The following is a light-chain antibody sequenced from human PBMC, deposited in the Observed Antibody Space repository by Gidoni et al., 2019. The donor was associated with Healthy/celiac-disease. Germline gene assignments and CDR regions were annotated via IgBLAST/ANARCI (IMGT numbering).Light chain of an antibody. J-gene: IGKJ1*01. CDR1: QSISSW. CDR2: KAS. V-gene: IGKV1-5*03. CDR3: QQYNSPWT. Sequence: DIQMTQSPSTLSASLGDRVTITCRASQSISSWLAWYQQKPGKAPKLLIYKASSLESGVPSRCSGSGSGTEFTLTISSLQPDDFATYYCQQYNSPWTFGQGTKVEIK.